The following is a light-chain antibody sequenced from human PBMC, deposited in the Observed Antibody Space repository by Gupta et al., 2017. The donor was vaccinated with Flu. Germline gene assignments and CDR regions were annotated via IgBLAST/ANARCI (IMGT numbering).Light chain of an antibody. CDR3: QSYDSSQSGYV. CDR2: GNN. V-gene: IGLV1-40*01. Sequence: QSVLTQQPSVSGAQGQRVTISCTGTSSNIGAGYDVHWYQQLPGTAPKLLIYGNNSRPSGVPDRFSGSKSGTSASLPITGLQAGDEADYYCQSYDSSQSGYVFGAGTEVTGL. CDR1: SSNIGAGYD. J-gene: IGLJ1*01.